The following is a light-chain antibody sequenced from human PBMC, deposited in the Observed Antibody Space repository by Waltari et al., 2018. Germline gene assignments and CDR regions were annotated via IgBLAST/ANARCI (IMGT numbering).Light chain of an antibody. CDR2: GAS. CDR3: QQYNNWPLT. J-gene: IGKJ4*01. Sequence: ETVMTQSPPTLSVSPGERATLPCRASQSVSNDLAWYQQKPGQAPRLLIYGASTRATGIPGRFSGSGSGTEFTLTISSLQSEDFAVYYCQQYNNWPLTFGGGTKVEI. V-gene: IGKV3-15*01. CDR1: QSVSND.